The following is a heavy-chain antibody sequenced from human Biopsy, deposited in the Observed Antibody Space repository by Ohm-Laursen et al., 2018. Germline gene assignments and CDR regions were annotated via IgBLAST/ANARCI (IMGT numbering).Heavy chain of an antibody. J-gene: IGHJ5*02. Sequence: GTLSLTCTVSGDSISTSTTYYWAWLRQPPGKGLEWIGSIYNSETTFYNPSLKSRVTISVDTSTNQFSLKVSSVTAADTALYYCARHPTGFWFDPWGHGTLVTVSS. CDR3: ARHPTGFWFDP. V-gene: IGHV4-39*01. CDR2: IYNSETT. CDR1: GDSISTSTTYY.